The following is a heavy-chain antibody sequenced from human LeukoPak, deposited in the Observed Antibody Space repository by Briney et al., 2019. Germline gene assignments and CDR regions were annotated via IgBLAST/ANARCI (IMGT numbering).Heavy chain of an antibody. CDR2: IYTSGTT. J-gene: IGHJ4*02. Sequence: SETLSLTCTVSGGSFSTYYWSWIRQPAGKGLEWIGHIYTSGTTNYNPSLKSRATMSIDTSKNQFSLKLSSVTAADTAIYYCARDAKYYYGSRTYFFFEYWGQGTLLTVSS. CDR3: ARDAKYYYGSRTYFFFEY. CDR1: GGSFSTYY. D-gene: IGHD3-10*01. V-gene: IGHV4-4*07.